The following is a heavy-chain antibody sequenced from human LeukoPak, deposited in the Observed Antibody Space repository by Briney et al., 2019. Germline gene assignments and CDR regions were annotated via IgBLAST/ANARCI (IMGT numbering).Heavy chain of an antibody. CDR1: GGTFSSYA. J-gene: IGHJ4*02. CDR3: ARVPASSSGWYEIFDY. CDR2: IIPIFGTA. Sequence: HAASVKVSCKASGGTFSSYAISWVRQAPGQGLEWMGGIIPIFGTANYAQKFQGRVTITADESTGTAYMELSSLRSEDTAVYYCARVPASSSGWYEIFDYWGQGTLVTVSS. D-gene: IGHD6-19*01. V-gene: IGHV1-69*13.